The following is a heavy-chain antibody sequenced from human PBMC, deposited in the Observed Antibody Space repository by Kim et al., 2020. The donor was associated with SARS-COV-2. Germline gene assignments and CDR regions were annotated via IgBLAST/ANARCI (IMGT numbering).Heavy chain of an antibody. Sequence: GGSLRLSCAVSGFSFATYAMHWVRQAPGKGLESVALMSFDGRNIDYADSVKGRFTISRDNSKNTLYLHMNSLRPEDTAMYYCAKDDYGSIDYWGQGTLVT. CDR3: AKDDYGSIDY. CDR1: GFSFATYA. J-gene: IGHJ4*02. D-gene: IGHD3-10*01. V-gene: IGHV3-30*04. CDR2: MSFDGRNI.